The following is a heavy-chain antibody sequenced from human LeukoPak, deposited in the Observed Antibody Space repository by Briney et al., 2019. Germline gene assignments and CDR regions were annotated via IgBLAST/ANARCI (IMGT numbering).Heavy chain of an antibody. Sequence: GESLKISCKGSGYSSTNYWIGWVRQMPGKGLEWMGIIYPGDSDTRYSPSFRGQVTISVDKSVNTAYLQWRRLKASDTAIYYCARQVSPDYWGQGTLVTVSS. CDR1: GYSSTNYW. V-gene: IGHV5-51*01. J-gene: IGHJ4*02. CDR2: IYPGDSDT. CDR3: ARQVSPDY.